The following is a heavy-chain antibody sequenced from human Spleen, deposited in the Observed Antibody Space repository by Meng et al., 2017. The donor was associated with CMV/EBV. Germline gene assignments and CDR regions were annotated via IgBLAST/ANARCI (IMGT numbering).Heavy chain of an antibody. CDR1: GFTFSSYS. CDR3: AKNINVGFGEYSPTTYYGMDV. Sequence: GESLKISCAASGFTFSSYSMNWVRQAPGKGLEWVSSISSSSTYIYYADSVKGRFTISRDNAKNSLYLQMNSLRAEDTAVYYCAKNINVGFGEYSPTTYYGMDVWGQGTTVTVSS. J-gene: IGHJ6*02. CDR2: ISSSSTYI. D-gene: IGHD3-10*01. V-gene: IGHV3-21*04.